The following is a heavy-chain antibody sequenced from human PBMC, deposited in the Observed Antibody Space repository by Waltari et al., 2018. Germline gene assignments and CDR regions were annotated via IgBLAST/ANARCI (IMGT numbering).Heavy chain of an antibody. J-gene: IGHJ4*02. D-gene: IGHD3-10*01. CDR1: GGSISSSSYY. CDR3: ASTMVQGVILDY. Sequence: QLQLQESGPGLVKPSETLSLTCTVSGGSISSSSYYWGWLRQPPGKGLEWIGSIYYSGSTYYNPSHKSRVTISVDTSKNQFSLKLSSVTAADTAVYYCASTMVQGVILDYWGQGTLVTVSS. CDR2: IYYSGST. V-gene: IGHV4-39*07.